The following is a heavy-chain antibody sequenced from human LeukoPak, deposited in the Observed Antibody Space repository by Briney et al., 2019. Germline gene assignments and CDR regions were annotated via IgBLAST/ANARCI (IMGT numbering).Heavy chain of an antibody. CDR1: GFTFSSYG. V-gene: IGHV3-33*06. J-gene: IGHJ6*03. Sequence: PGRSLRLSCAASGFTFSSYGMHWVRQAPGKGLEWVAVIWYDGSNKYYADSVKGRFTISRDNSKNTLYLQMNSLRAEDTAVYYCAKDGSWGDYYFYFYMDVWGKGTTVTVSS. CDR2: IWYDGSNK. CDR3: AKDGSWGDYYFYFYMDV. D-gene: IGHD3-16*01.